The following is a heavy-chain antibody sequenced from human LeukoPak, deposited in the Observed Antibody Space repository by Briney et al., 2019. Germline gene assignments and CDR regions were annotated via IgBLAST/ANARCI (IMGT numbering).Heavy chain of an antibody. D-gene: IGHD5-12*01. Sequence: GASVKVSCKASGGTFSSYAISWVRQAPGQGLKWMGRIIPILGIANYAQKFQGRVTITADKSTSTAYMALSSLRSEDTAVYYFSRSEPGDSGYDEGFDYWGQGTLVTVSS. V-gene: IGHV1-69*04. CDR1: GGTFSSYA. CDR2: IIPILGIA. CDR3: SRSEPGDSGYDEGFDY. J-gene: IGHJ4*02.